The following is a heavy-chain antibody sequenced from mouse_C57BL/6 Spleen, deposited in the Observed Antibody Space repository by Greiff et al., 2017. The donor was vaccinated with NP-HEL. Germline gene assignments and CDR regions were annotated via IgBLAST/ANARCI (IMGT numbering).Heavy chain of an antibody. V-gene: IGHV1-81*01. CDR3: ARRPNYYGSSYFDY. J-gene: IGHJ2*01. CDR2: IYPRSGNT. CDR1: GYTFTSYG. D-gene: IGHD1-1*01. Sequence: QVQLKESGAELARPGASVKLSCKASGYTFTSYGISWVKQRTGQGLAWIGEIYPRSGNTYYNEKFKGKATLTADKSSSTAYMELRSLTSEDSAVYFCARRPNYYGSSYFDYWGQGTTLTVSS.